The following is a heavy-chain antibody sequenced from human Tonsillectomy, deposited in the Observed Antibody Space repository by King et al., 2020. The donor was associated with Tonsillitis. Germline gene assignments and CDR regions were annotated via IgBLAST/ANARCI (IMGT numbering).Heavy chain of an antibody. CDR1: GFTFSNYA. CDR2: INSGGRTT. V-gene: IGHV3-23*04. D-gene: IGHD5-24*01. CDR3: AKDWANFPDGYHWEDFYSGMDV. Sequence: VQLVESGGGLVQPGGSLRLSCAASGFTFSNYAMSWVRQAPGKGLGWGSAINSGGRTTYYADSVKGRFTVSRDNSKNTVYLEMNYLRGDDTAVYYCAKDWANFPDGYHWEDFYSGMDVWGQGTTVTVSS. J-gene: IGHJ6*02.